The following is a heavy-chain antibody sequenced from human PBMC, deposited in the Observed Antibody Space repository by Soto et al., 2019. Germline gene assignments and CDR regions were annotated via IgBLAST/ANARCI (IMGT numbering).Heavy chain of an antibody. J-gene: IGHJ4*02. D-gene: IGHD1-26*01. CDR2: ISVGST. V-gene: IGHV3-23*01. CDR3: AKGEWELGNVKYYFDY. Sequence: EVQLLESGGGLVQPGGSLRLSCAASGFTFSSYAMNWVRQAPGKGLEWVSAISVGSTYYADSVKGRFTISRDNSKNTLYLQMNSLRAEDTAVYYCAKGEWELGNVKYYFDYWGQGTLVTVSS. CDR1: GFTFSSYA.